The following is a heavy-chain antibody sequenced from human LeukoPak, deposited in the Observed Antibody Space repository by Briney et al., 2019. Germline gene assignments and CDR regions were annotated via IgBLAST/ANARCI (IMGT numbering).Heavy chain of an antibody. CDR1: GFTFSSYS. V-gene: IGHV3-48*02. J-gene: IGHJ4*02. Sequence: KTGGSLRLSCAASGFTFSSYSMNWVRQAPGKGLEWVSHITASGTAMFYADSVKGRFTISRDNAKNSLYLQMNSLRDEDTAVYYCARAPVRYFDYWGQGTLVTVSS. CDR2: ITASGTAM. CDR3: ARAPVRYFDY. D-gene: IGHD3-10*01.